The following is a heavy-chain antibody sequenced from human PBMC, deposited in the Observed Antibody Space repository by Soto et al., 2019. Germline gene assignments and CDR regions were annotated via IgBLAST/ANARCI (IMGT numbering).Heavy chain of an antibody. D-gene: IGHD2-2*01. CDR3: ARPSRDGPLHQI. V-gene: IGHV3-7*03. J-gene: IGHJ3*01. Sequence: GGSLRLSCAASGFSFSLYWMNWVRQAPGKGLEWVASIKEDGSENKYVASVKGRFIISRDTARNSLYLQMSSLRAADTAMYYCARPSRDGPLHQIWGPGTVVTVSS. CDR2: IKEDGSEN. CDR1: GFSFSLYW.